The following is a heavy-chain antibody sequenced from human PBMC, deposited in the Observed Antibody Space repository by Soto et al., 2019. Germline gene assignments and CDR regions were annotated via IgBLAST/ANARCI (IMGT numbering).Heavy chain of an antibody. D-gene: IGHD3-10*01. Sequence: TLSLSGAVSGVSITTDGYSWSWIRQPPGKGLEWLGYIYPSGTIFYNPSLNSRVTISADTYNTQFSLKLTSVTAADEAVYFCASYTAVANYSFDYWGQGTQVTVSS. CDR2: IYPSGTI. CDR1: GVSITTDGYS. V-gene: IGHV4-30-2*01. J-gene: IGHJ4*02. CDR3: ASYTAVANYSFDY.